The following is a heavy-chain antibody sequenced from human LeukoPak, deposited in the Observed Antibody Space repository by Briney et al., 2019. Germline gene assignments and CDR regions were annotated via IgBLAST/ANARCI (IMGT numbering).Heavy chain of an antibody. V-gene: IGHV3-20*04. CDR1: GFAFDEHG. CDR3: ARAPITSPFYFDY. Sequence: RAVGSLRLSCTASGFAFDEHGMSWVRQVPGKGPEWVSGINWSGGSTGYADPLRGRFTISRDNAKNSLYLQMDSLRAEDTALYYCARAPITSPFYFDYWGLGTLVTVSS. D-gene: IGHD2-2*01. CDR2: INWSGGST. J-gene: IGHJ4*02.